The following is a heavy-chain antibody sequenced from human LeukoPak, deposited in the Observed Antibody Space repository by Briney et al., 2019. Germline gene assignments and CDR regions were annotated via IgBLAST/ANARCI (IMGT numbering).Heavy chain of an antibody. CDR2: IYPGDSDT. Sequence: GASLQISCKGSAYSFTRYWIAWVRQMPGKGLEWMGIIYPGDSDTRYSPSFQGQVTISADKSISTAYLQWSSLKAADNAMYYCARLAPRDGYNFGYWGEGTLVTVSS. V-gene: IGHV5-51*01. D-gene: IGHD5-24*01. CDR3: ARLAPRDGYNFGY. J-gene: IGHJ4*02. CDR1: AYSFTRYW.